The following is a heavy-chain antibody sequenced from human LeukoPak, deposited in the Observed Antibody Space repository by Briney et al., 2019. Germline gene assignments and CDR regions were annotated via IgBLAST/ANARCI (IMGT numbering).Heavy chain of an antibody. D-gene: IGHD3-3*01. CDR3: AHVTVITIFGVPKPYFDY. CDR1: GFSLSTSGVG. V-gene: IGHV2-5*01. J-gene: IGHJ4*02. CDR2: IYWNDDK. Sequence: SGPTLVNPTQTLTLTCTFSGFSLSTSGVGVGWIRQPPGKALERLALIYWNDDKRYSPSLKSRLTITKDTSKNQVVLTMTNMDPVDTATYYCAHVTVITIFGVPKPYFDYWGQGTLVTVSS.